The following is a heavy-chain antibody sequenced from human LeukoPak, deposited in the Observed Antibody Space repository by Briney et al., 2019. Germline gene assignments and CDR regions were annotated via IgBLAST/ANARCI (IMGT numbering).Heavy chain of an antibody. CDR2: IYFNGRT. D-gene: IGHD3-16*01. Sequence: SSETLSLTCTVSGGSINSGEYYWSWIRQSPGKGLEWIGYIYFNGRTFYNPSLKSRVSMSVDTSKNLLSLRLSSVTAADTALYFCARDAPYAPPLDYWGQGTLVTVSS. CDR1: GGSINSGEYY. CDR3: ARDAPYAPPLDY. V-gene: IGHV4-30-4*01. J-gene: IGHJ4*02.